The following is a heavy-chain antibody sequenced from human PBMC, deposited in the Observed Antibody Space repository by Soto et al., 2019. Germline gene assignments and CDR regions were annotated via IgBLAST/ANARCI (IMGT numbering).Heavy chain of an antibody. V-gene: IGHV3-15*01. CDR1: GFTFSSYA. CDR2: IKSKTDGGTT. J-gene: IGHJ4*01. Sequence: TGGSLRLSCAASGFTFSSYAMSWVRQAPGKGLEWVGRIKSKTDGGTTDYAAPVKGRFTISRDDSKNTLYLQMNSLKTEDTAVYYRTTDPVTMIVVVPSSGWGQGTLVTVSS. D-gene: IGHD3-22*01. CDR3: TTDPVTMIVVVPSSG.